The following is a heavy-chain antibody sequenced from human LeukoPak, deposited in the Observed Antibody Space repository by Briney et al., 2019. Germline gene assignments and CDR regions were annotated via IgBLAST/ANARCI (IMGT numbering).Heavy chain of an antibody. CDR3: ARDVGSSYDLDY. CDR2: ISAYNGNT. J-gene: IGHJ4*02. D-gene: IGHD3-16*01. Sequence: GASVKVSSKASGYTFTSYGISWVRQAPGQGLEWMGWISAYNGNTDYAQSLQGRVTMTIDTSTSTVYMELRSLRSDDTAVYYCARDVGSSYDLDYWGQGTLVTVSS. CDR1: GYTFTSYG. V-gene: IGHV1-18*01.